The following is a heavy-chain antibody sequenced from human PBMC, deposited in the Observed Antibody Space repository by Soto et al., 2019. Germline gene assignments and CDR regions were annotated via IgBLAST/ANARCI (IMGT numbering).Heavy chain of an antibody. Sequence: PSETLFLTCAVYCGVFSGYHWSWIRQPPGKGVGGIGEINHSGSTNYNPSLKSRVTISVDTSKNQFSLKLSSVTAADTAVYYCARSRIPASQLVLYRYYYYGMDVWGQGTTVTVSS. CDR3: ARSRIPASQLVLYRYYYYGMDV. CDR1: CGVFSGYH. J-gene: IGHJ6*02. CDR2: INHSGST. D-gene: IGHD6-13*01. V-gene: IGHV4-34*01.